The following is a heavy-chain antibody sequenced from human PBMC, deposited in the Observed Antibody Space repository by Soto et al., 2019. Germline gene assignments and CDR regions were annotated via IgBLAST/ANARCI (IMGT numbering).Heavy chain of an antibody. CDR1: GGSISSYY. CDR3: AADPRY. CDR2: IYYSGST. V-gene: IGHV4-59*01. D-gene: IGHD2-15*01. J-gene: IGHJ4*02. Sequence: SETLSLTCTVSGGSISSYYWSWIRQPPGKGLEWIGYIYYSGSTNYNPSLKSRATISVDTSKNQFSLKLSSVTAADTAVYYCAADPRYWGQGTLVNVSS.